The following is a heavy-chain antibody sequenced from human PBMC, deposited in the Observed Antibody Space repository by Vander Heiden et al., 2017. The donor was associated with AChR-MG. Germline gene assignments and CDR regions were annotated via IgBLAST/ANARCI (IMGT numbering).Heavy chain of an antibody. Sequence: QVQLQQWGAGLLKPSETLSLTCAVYVGSFRYYYWSLFRFPPGKGLEWIGEIYHSGSTSYNPSLKSRVTISKDTSRNQFSVKLSSVTAADTAVYYCARLHFRYSRGYYGMDVWGQWTTVTVSS. J-gene: IGHJ6*02. V-gene: IGHV4-34*01. CDR1: VGSFRYYY. CDR2: IYHSGST. CDR3: ARLHFRYSRGYYGMDV. D-gene: IGHD5-18*01.